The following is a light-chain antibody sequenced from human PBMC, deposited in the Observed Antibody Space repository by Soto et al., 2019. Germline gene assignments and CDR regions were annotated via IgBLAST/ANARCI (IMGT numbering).Light chain of an antibody. Sequence: LTQPASVSGSPGQSITISCTGTSSDIGSYNYVSWYQQHPGKAPKLMIYDVSNRPSGVSDRFSGSKSGNTASLTISGLQAEDEADYYCKSFTTSTTYVFGTGTKVTVL. CDR3: KSFTTSTTYV. J-gene: IGLJ1*01. CDR2: DVS. V-gene: IGLV2-14*01. CDR1: SSDIGSYNY.